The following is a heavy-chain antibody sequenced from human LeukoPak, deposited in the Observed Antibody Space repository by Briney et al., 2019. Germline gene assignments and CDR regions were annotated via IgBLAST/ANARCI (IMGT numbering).Heavy chain of an antibody. Sequence: AGGSLRLSCAASEFTFSSYAMSWVRQAPGKGLEWVSGISGSGGSTYYAASVKGRFTISRDNSKNTLYLQMNSLRAEDTAVYYCAKAGSGNFHFYYYYYMDVWGKGTTVTVSS. CDR1: EFTFSSYA. CDR3: AKAGSGNFHFYYYYYMDV. D-gene: IGHD3-10*01. J-gene: IGHJ6*03. CDR2: ISGSGGST. V-gene: IGHV3-23*01.